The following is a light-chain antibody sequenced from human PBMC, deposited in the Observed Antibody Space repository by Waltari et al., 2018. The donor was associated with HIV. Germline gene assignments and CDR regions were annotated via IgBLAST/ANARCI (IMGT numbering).Light chain of an antibody. J-gene: IGKJ2*01. CDR1: HNVISN. CDR3: QQNNYRPPYT. Sequence: EFVLTQSPATLSVSPGERATLSCRASHNVISNMALYQEKRGQAPRHQIFGASARAAGVPARFTGSGSETEFTLTISSLQSEDFAVYYCQQNNYRPPYTFGQGTKVEIK. CDR2: GAS. V-gene: IGKV3-15*01.